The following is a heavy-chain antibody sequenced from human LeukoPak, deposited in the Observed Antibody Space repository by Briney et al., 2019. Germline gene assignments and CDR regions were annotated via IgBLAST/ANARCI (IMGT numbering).Heavy chain of an antibody. Sequence: GGSLRLSCAASGFTFSSYSMNWVRQAPGKGLEWVSSISSSSTIYYTDSVKGRFTISRDNAKNSLYLQMNSLRAEDTAVYYCARDQGPVRTAYYYNGMDVWGQGTTVTVSS. CDR2: ISSSSTI. J-gene: IGHJ6*02. V-gene: IGHV3-69-1*02. CDR3: ARDQGPVRTAYYYNGMDV. CDR1: GFTFSSYS. D-gene: IGHD1-1*01.